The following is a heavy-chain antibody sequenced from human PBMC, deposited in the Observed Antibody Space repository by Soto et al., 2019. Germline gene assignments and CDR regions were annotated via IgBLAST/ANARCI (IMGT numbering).Heavy chain of an antibody. J-gene: IGHJ3*02. D-gene: IGHD3-22*01. CDR1: GYTFTGYY. CDR3: AREIGGFCGYHYYDSSGHQAIDAFDI. V-gene: IGHV1-2*04. Sequence: ASVKVSCKASGYTFTGYYMHWVRQAPGQGLEWMGWINPNSGGTNYAQKFQGWVTMTRDTSISTAYMELSRLRSDDTAVYYCAREIGGFCGYHYYDSSGHQAIDAFDIWGQGTMVTVSS. CDR2: INPNSGGT.